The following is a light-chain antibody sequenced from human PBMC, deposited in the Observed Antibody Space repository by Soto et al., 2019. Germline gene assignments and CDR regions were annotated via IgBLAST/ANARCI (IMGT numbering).Light chain of an antibody. CDR1: QDISTY. CDR2: AAY. V-gene: IGKV1-27*01. Sequence: DIPMTQAPSSLSASVGDRVTITCRARQDISTYLAWYQQKPGKVPKLLISAAYTLQSGVPPRFSGSGSGTDFTLTISSLQPEAVATYYCQKYDNAPLTFGGGTKVEIK. CDR3: QKYDNAPLT. J-gene: IGKJ4*01.